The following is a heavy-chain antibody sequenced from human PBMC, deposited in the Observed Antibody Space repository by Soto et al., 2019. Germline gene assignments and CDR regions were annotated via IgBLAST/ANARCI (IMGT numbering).Heavy chain of an antibody. Sequence: ASVKVSCKVSGYTLTELSMHWVRQAPGKGLEWMGGFDPDDGETIYAQKFQGRVTMTEDTSKDTAYMELSSLRSEDTAVYYCATPSLRFLEWPYFDYWGQGTLVTVSS. J-gene: IGHJ4*02. D-gene: IGHD3-3*01. V-gene: IGHV1-24*01. CDR2: FDPDDGET. CDR1: GYTLTELS. CDR3: ATPSLRFLEWPYFDY.